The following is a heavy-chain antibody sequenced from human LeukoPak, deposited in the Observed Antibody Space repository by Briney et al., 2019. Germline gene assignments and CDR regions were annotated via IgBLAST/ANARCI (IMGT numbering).Heavy chain of an antibody. J-gene: IGHJ4*02. D-gene: IGHD1-1*01. V-gene: IGHV4-59*01. CDR2: IYDTGNT. CDR3: ARGETGSTLGGY. CDR1: GVPLKAYY. Sequence: SETLSLTCTVSGVPLKAYYWTWIRHSPGKALEWIGYIYDTGNTNYNPSLKRRVTISVDTSKNQFSLKLTSVTAADTAVYYCARGETGSTLGGYWGQGTLVTVYS.